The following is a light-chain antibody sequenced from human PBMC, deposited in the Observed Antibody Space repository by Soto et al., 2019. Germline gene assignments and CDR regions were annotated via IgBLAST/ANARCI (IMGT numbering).Light chain of an antibody. CDR3: QQYGSSLFT. Sequence: EIVLTQSPGTLSLFPGERATLSCRASQTVSSSYLAWYQQKPGQAPRLLIYGASSRATGIPDRFSGSGSGTDFTLTISRLEPEDFAGYYCQQYGSSLFTFGPGTKVDIK. J-gene: IGKJ3*01. CDR2: GAS. CDR1: QTVSSSY. V-gene: IGKV3-20*01.